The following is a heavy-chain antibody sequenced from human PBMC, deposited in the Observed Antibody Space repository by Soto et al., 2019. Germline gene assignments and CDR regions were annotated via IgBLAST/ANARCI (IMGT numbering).Heavy chain of an antibody. V-gene: IGHV4-59*01. D-gene: IGHD5-18*01. CDR3: ARGQLWLLY. CDR1: GGSISSYY. J-gene: IGHJ4*02. CDR2: IYYSGST. Sequence: SETLSLTCTVSGGSISSYYWSWIRQPPGKGLEWIGYIYYSGSTNYNPSLKSRVTISVDTSKNQFSLKLSSVTAADTAVYYCARGQLWLLYWGQGTMVTVYS.